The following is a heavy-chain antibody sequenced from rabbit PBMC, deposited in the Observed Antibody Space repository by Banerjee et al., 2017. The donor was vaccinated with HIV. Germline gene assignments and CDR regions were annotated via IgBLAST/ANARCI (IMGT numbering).Heavy chain of an antibody. D-gene: IGHD1-1*01. CDR2: IVTSSGTT. CDR3: TGYPDSGYWGL. Sequence: QSLEESGGDLVQPGASLTLTCTASGFSFSSSYYMCWVRQAPGKGLEWIACIVTSSGTTYYTSWAKGRFTTSKTSSTMVTLQMTSLTAADTATYFCTGYPDSGYWGLWGPGTLVTVS. J-gene: IGHJ4*01. CDR1: GFSFSSSYY. V-gene: IGHV1S40*01.